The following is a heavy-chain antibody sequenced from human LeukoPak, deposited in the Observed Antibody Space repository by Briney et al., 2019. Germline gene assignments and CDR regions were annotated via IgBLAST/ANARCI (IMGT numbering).Heavy chain of an antibody. Sequence: ASVKVSCEASGDTFTSYYMHWVRHAPGQGLEWMGIINPSGGSTSYAQKFQGRVTMTRDTSISTAYMELSRLRSDDTAVYYCARSYPKAYDSTPNWGQGTLVTVSS. J-gene: IGHJ4*02. CDR1: GDTFTSYY. CDR2: INPSGGST. D-gene: IGHD3-22*01. CDR3: ARSYPKAYDSTPN. V-gene: IGHV1-46*01.